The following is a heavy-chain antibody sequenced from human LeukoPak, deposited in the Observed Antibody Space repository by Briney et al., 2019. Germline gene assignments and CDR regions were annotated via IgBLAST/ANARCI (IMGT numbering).Heavy chain of an antibody. CDR1: GGSTSSYY. V-gene: IGHV4-59*01. Sequence: SSETLSLTCTVSGGSTSSYYWSWIRQPPGKGLEWIGYIYYSGSTNYNPSLKSRVTISVDTSKNQFSLKLSSVTAADTAVYYCARARMTAYYDSSGYYDWGQGTLVTVSS. J-gene: IGHJ4*02. CDR2: IYYSGST. D-gene: IGHD3-22*01. CDR3: ARARMTAYYDSSGYYD.